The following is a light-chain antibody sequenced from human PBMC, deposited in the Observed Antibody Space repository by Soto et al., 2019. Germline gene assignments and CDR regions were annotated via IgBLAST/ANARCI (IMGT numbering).Light chain of an antibody. CDR2: DNN. CDR1: SSNIGNDY. V-gene: IGLV1-51*01. CDR3: GRWDSRLSTYF. J-gene: IGLJ1*01. Sequence: QSVLTQPPSVSAAPGQQVTISCSRSSSNIGNDYVSWYQQLPGTAPKLLIYDNNKRAAGIPDRFSGSESGTSATLGITGLQTGDEADYYCGRWDSRLSTYFFGTGTKVTVL.